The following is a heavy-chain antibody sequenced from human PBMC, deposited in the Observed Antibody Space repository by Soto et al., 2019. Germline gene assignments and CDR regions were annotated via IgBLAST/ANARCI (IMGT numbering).Heavy chain of an antibody. V-gene: IGHV4-59*01. CDR1: GGSISSCY. J-gene: IGHJ5*02. CDR3: ARDQSQLLSTGNWFDP. CDR2: IYYSGST. D-gene: IGHD2-2*01. Sequence: WETLSLTCTVSGGSISSCYWSWIRQPPGKGLEWIGYIYYSGSTNYNPSLKSRVTISVDTSKNQFSLKLSSVTAADTAVYYCARDQSQLLSTGNWFDPWGQGTLVTVSS.